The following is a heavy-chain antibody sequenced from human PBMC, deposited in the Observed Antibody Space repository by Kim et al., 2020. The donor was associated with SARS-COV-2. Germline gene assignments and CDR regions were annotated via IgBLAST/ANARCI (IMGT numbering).Heavy chain of an antibody. J-gene: IGHJ4*02. D-gene: IGHD2-15*01. Sequence: YPGDSDTSYSPSFQGQVTISADKSISPAYLQWSSLKASDTAMYYCARIGDYWGQGTLVTVSS. CDR3: ARIGDY. V-gene: IGHV5-51*01. CDR2: YPGDSDT.